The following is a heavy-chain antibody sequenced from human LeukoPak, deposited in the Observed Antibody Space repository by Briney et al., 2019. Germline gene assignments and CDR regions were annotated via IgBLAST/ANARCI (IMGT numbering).Heavy chain of an antibody. Sequence: ASVKVSCKASGGTFSSYAISWVRQAPGQGLEWMGGIIPIFGTANYAQKFQGRVTITTDESTSTAYMELSSLRSEDTAVYYCAREGSSSWSPREDWFDPWGQGTLVTVSS. CDR1: GGTFSSYA. D-gene: IGHD6-13*01. CDR2: IIPIFGTA. J-gene: IGHJ5*02. V-gene: IGHV1-69*05. CDR3: AREGSSSWSPREDWFDP.